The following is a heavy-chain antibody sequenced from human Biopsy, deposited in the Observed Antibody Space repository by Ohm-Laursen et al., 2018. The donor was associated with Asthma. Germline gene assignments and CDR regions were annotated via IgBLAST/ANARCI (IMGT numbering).Heavy chain of an antibody. CDR1: GYSISNGGYY. Sequence: TLSLTCSVSGYSISNGGYYWTWVRQRPGKGLEWIGNIYHGGNTKYNPSLKSRLSFSVDTSRNQFSLKLSSVTAADTAIYFCARDYYDFWNRSVYNYFGMDVWGRGATVVVSS. J-gene: IGHJ6*02. D-gene: IGHD3-3*01. V-gene: IGHV4-31*03. CDR2: IYHGGNT. CDR3: ARDYYDFWNRSVYNYFGMDV.